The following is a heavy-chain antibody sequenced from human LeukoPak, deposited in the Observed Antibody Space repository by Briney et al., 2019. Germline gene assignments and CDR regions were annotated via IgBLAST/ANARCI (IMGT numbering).Heavy chain of an antibody. CDR3: ATHKSSSWRNNWFDP. CDR2: IIPIFGTA. Sequence: SVKVSCKASGGTFSSYAISWVRQAPGQGPEWMGRIIPIFGTANYAQKFQGRVTITTDESTSTAYMELSSLRSEDTAVYYCATHKSSSWRNNWFDPWGQGTLVTVSS. J-gene: IGHJ5*02. D-gene: IGHD6-13*01. V-gene: IGHV1-69*05. CDR1: GGTFSSYA.